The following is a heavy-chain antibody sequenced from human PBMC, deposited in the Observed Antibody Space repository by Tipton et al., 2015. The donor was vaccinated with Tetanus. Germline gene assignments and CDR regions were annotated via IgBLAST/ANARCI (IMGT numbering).Heavy chain of an antibody. CDR1: GDSVSSISAA. CDR3: ARGVADKGDFDY. J-gene: IGHJ4*02. D-gene: IGHD6-19*01. Sequence: GLVKPSQTLSLTCAISGDSVSSISAAWNWIRQSPSRGLEWLGRTYYRSKWYNDYAVSVKSRITINPDTSKNQFSLQLNSVTPEDTAVDFWARGVADKGDFDYWGQGTLVTVSS. V-gene: IGHV6-1*01. CDR2: TYYRSKWYN.